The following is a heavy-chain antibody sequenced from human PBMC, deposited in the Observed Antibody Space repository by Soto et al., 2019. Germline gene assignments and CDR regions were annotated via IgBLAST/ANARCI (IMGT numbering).Heavy chain of an antibody. J-gene: IGHJ6*03. Sequence: PSETLSLTCTVAGGSISSTSYYGGWIRQPPEKGLEWIGSIYYSGSTYYNPSLKSRVTISVDTSKNQFSLKLSSVTAADTAVYYCARQAREKRLNWNYKGYYYYMDFWGKGTTVTVSS. CDR3: ARQAREKRLNWNYKGYYYYMDF. CDR2: IYYSGST. CDR1: GGSISSTSYY. V-gene: IGHV4-39*01. D-gene: IGHD1-7*01.